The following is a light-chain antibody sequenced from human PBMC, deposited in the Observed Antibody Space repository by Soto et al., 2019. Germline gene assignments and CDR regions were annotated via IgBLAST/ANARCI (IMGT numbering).Light chain of an antibody. V-gene: IGKV1-9*01. CDR2: AAS. Sequence: DIQITQSPSSLSSSVLDRVTITCRASQDIAIYLAWYQQKPGEAPKLLIYAASTLYGGVPSRFSGSGSGTDFALTITSLQAEDFATYYCQQLRMYPSTFGGGTKVDIK. J-gene: IGKJ4*01. CDR1: QDIAIY. CDR3: QQLRMYPST.